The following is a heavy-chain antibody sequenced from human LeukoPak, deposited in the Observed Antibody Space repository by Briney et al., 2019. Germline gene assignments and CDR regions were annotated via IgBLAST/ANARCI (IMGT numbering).Heavy chain of an antibody. CDR2: ISGSGEST. J-gene: IGHJ4*02. V-gene: IGHV3-23*01. Sequence: GGSLRLSCATSGFRFSSHAMSWVRQAPGKGPDWVSVISGSGESTYYADSVKGRFTISRDNSKNTLYLQMNSLGAEDTAIYYCVYYDSSGYYYGRLRYWGQGTLVTVSS. CDR3: VYYDSSGYYYGRLRY. D-gene: IGHD3-22*01. CDR1: GFRFSSHA.